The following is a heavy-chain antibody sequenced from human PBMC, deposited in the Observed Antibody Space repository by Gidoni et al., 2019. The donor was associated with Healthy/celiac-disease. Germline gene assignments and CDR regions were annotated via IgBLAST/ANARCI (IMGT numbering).Heavy chain of an antibody. CDR1: GFTFGDYV. V-gene: IGHV3-49*05. CDR2: IRSKAYGGTT. J-gene: IGHJ3*02. CDR3: TREGRVRDIVVGEAFDI. Sequence: EVQLVESGGGLVKPGRSLRLSCTTSGFTFGDYVMSWFRQAPGKGLEWVGFIRSKAYGGTTEYAASVKGRFTISRDDSKSIVYLQMNSLKTEDTAVYYCTREGRVRDIVVGEAFDIWGQGTMVTVSS. D-gene: IGHD2-2*01.